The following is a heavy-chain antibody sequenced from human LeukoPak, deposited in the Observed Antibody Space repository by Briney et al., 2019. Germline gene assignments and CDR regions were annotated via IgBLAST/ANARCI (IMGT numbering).Heavy chain of an antibody. D-gene: IGHD5/OR15-5a*01. CDR3: ARRMTVSATNWFDP. J-gene: IGHJ5*02. CDR1: GGSLSGFY. Sequence: SETLSLTCALYGGSLSGFYWSWIRPPPGKGREWIGEINHRGSTNYNPSLKSRVTISVDTSKNQFYLTLSSVTAADTAIYYCARRMTVSATNWFDPWGQGTLVTVSS. V-gene: IGHV4-34*01. CDR2: INHRGST.